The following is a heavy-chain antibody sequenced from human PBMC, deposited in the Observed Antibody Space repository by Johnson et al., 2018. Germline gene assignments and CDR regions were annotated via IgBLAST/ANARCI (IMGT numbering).Heavy chain of an antibody. J-gene: IGHJ4*02. V-gene: IGHV3-23*04. CDR2: ISGSGGST. CDR3: ANPKSHLPAIDY. CDR1: GFIFRSYA. Sequence: VQLVESGGGLVQPGGSLRLSCAASGFIFRSYAMSWVRQAPGKGLEWVSAISGSGGSTDYADSVKGRFNIYRDNSKSTLYLQMNSLRAEDTAIYYGANPKSHLPAIDYWGQGTLVTGSS.